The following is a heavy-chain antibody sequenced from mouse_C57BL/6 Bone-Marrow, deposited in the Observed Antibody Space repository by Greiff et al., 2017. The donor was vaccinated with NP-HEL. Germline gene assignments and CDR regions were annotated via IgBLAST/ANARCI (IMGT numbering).Heavy chain of an antibody. J-gene: IGHJ2*01. D-gene: IGHD2-4*01. CDR3: TTRDYGHFDY. CDR1: GFNIKDDY. V-gene: IGHV14-4*01. Sequence: DVQLQESGAELVRPGASVKLSCTASGFNIKDDYMHWVKQRPEQGLEWIGWIDPENGDTEYASKFQGKATITADTSSNTAYLQLSSLTSEDTAVYYCTTRDYGHFDYWGQGTTLTVSS. CDR2: IDPENGDT.